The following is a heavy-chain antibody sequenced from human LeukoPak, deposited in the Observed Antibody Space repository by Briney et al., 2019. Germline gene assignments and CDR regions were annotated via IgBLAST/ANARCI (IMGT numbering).Heavy chain of an antibody. CDR3: ALSSIHKDYYLGMDV. D-gene: IGHD2-2*01. V-gene: IGHV3-7*03. CDR1: RFTLSTYW. Sequence: PGGSLRLSCAASRFTLSTYWMSWVRQAPGKGLEWVAHIKQDGSQEYYVDSVKGRFTISRDSAKNSLYLQIESLRDDDTAVYHCALSSIHKDYYLGMDVWGQGTTVTVSS. J-gene: IGHJ6*02. CDR2: IKQDGSQE.